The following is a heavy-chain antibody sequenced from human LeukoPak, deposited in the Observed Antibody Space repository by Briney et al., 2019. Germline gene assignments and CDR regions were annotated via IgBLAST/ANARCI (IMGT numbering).Heavy chain of an antibody. CDR3: AKDSRVVGATAFDY. D-gene: IGHD1-26*01. J-gene: IGHJ4*02. V-gene: IGHV3-30*18. Sequence: GRSLRLSCAASGFTFNSVAMHWARQAPGKGLEWVAGIAYDGDIQYYADSMKGRFTISRDNSKNTLYLQMNNLRADDTAVYYCAKDSRVVGATAFDYWGQGTLVTVSS. CDR2: IAYDGDIQ. CDR1: GFTFNSVA.